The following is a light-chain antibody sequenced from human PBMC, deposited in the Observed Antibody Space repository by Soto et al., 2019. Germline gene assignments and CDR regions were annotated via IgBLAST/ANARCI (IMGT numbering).Light chain of an antibody. CDR3: SSYTTSVRV. V-gene: IGLV2-8*01. Sequence: LTQPPSASGSPGQSVTISCTGTSSDVGGYNYVSWYQQYPSKAPKLLIYEVTKRPSGVPDRFSGSKSGNTASLTVSGLQIDDEADYYCSSYTTSVRVFGTGTKVTVL. CDR1: SSDVGGYNY. CDR2: EVT. J-gene: IGLJ1*01.